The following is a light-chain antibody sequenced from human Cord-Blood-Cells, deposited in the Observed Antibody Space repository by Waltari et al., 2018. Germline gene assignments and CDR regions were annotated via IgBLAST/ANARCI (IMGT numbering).Light chain of an antibody. Sequence: QSALTQPASVSGSLGQSITISCTGTSRDVGSENLVSWYRQHPVKAPKLMIYEGSKRPSGVSNRFPGSKSGNTASLTISGLQAEDEADYYCCSYAGSSTYVFGTGTKVTVL. CDR1: SRDVGSENL. J-gene: IGLJ1*01. CDR3: CSYAGSSTYV. V-gene: IGLV2-23*01. CDR2: EGS.